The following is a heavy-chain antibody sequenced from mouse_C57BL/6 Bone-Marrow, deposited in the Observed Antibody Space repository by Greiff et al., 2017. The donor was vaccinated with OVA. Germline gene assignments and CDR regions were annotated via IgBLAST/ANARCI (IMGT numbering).Heavy chain of an antibody. Sequence: VQLQQPGAELVRPGASVKLSCTASGFNIKDDYMHWVKQRPEQGLEWIGWIDPENGDTEYASKFQGKATITADTSSNTAYLQLSSLTSEDTAVYYCTRGYDYDGAWFAYWGQGTLVTVSA. CDR2: IDPENGDT. CDR3: TRGYDYDGAWFAY. V-gene: IGHV14-4*01. D-gene: IGHD2-4*01. CDR1: GFNIKDDY. J-gene: IGHJ3*01.